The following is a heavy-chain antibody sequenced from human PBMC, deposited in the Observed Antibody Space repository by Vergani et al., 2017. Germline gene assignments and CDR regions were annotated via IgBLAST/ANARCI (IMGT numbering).Heavy chain of an antibody. CDR3: ASKLGGCRAAYCHSYEC. CDR1: GDSVISTDYH. CDR2: MDYSGST. D-gene: IGHD7-27*01. J-gene: IGHJ4*02. V-gene: IGHV4-39*01. Sequence: QVQLQESGPGLVKPSETLSLTCTVSGDSVISTDYHWGWIRQPPGKGLEWIGSMDYSGSTSSNPSLGSRISISFETTKNQLSLRVTSVTAADSDGYYCASKLGGCRAAYCHSYECWGPGALVGVSS.